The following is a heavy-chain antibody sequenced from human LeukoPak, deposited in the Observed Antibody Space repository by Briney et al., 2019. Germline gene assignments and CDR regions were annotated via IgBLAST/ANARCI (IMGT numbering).Heavy chain of an antibody. D-gene: IGHD2-15*01. J-gene: IGHJ4*02. CDR3: AKDPGYLDY. Sequence: GGSLRLSCATSGFTFSSYGMHWVRQAPGKRLEWVAVISYDGRNKYYADSVKGRFAISRDNSKNTVHLQMNSLRAEDTAVYYCAKDPGYLDYWGQGTLVTVSS. CDR1: GFTFSSYG. V-gene: IGHV3-30*18. CDR2: ISYDGRNK.